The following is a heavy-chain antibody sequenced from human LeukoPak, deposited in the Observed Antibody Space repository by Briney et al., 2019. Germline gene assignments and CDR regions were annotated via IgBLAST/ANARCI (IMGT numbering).Heavy chain of an antibody. CDR2: IYSGGST. V-gene: IGHV3-53*04. CDR1: EFTVSSNY. D-gene: IGHD3-10*01. J-gene: IGHJ4*02. Sequence: GGSLRLSCAASEFTVSSNYMSWVRQAPGKGLECVSVIYSGGSTYYADSVKGRFTISRHNSKNTLYLQMNSLRAEDTAVYYCARKYYYGSDHYFDYWGQGALVTVSS. CDR3: ARKYYYGSDHYFDY.